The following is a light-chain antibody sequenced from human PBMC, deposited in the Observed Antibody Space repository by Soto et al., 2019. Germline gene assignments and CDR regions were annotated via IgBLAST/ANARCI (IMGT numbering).Light chain of an antibody. CDR3: SSYTSSNTLVL. CDR1: SSDVGGYNF. J-gene: IGLJ2*01. V-gene: IGLV2-14*01. Sequence: QSALTQPASVSGSPGQSITISCTGTSSDVGGYNFVSWYQQHPGKAPTLMIYEVRNRPSGVSDRFSGSKSGNTASLTISGLQAEDEADYYCSSYTSSNTLVLFGGGTKVTVL. CDR2: EVR.